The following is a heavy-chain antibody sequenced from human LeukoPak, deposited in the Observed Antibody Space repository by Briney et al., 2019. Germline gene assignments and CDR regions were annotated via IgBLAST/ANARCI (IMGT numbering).Heavy chain of an antibody. Sequence: SETLSLTCTVSGASISSSDSYWSWIRQPPGKGLEWIGSIYRRGSTSYNPSLKSRVTVSEDMSKIHFSLGLSSVTAADTAVYYCARHVQDLGIKVWGQGTTVTVSS. CDR1: GASISSSDSY. CDR2: IYRRGST. CDR3: ARHVQDLGIKV. J-gene: IGHJ6*02. V-gene: IGHV4-39*01.